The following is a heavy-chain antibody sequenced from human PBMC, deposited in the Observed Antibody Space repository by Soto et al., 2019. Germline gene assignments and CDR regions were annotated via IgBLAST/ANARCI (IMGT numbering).Heavy chain of an antibody. CDR3: ARDMTTVTTELFDY. D-gene: IGHD4-17*01. J-gene: IGHJ4*02. V-gene: IGHV1-18*01. CDR1: GYTFTSYG. CDR2: LSAYNGNT. Sequence: ASVKVSCKASGYTFTSYGISWVRQAPGQGLEWMGWLSAYNGNTNYAQKLQGRVTMTTDTSTSTAYMELRSLRSDDTAVYYCARDMTTVTTELFDYWGQGTLVTVSS.